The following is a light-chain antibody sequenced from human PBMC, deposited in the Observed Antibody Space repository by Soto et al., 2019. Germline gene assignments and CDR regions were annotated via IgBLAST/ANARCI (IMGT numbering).Light chain of an antibody. V-gene: IGKV1-17*01. CDR3: QQYHSYWT. J-gene: IGKJ1*01. CDR1: RDVGSD. Sequence: TQVTQSPLSLSASVGEKIIITCRASRDVGSDVSWYQQKPGQAPKLVIYAASNLYTGVPSRFSGSGSGTEFTLTISSLQPDDFATYYCQQYHSYWTFGQGTKVDIK. CDR2: AAS.